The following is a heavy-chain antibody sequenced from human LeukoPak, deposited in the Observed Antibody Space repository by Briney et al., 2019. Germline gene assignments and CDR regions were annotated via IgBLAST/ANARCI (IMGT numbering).Heavy chain of an antibody. Sequence: SQTLPLTFAISGYSVSRNSAAWNWIRESPSRGLEWLGRTYYRYKWYNDYAVSVKSRITINPVTSKNQFSLQLNSVTPEDTAVYYCARGARGSDGSGSYAHWGQGTLVTVSS. D-gene: IGHD3-10*01. CDR1: GYSVSRNSAA. CDR3: ARGARGSDGSGSYAH. CDR2: TYYRYKWYN. V-gene: IGHV6-1*01. J-gene: IGHJ4*02.